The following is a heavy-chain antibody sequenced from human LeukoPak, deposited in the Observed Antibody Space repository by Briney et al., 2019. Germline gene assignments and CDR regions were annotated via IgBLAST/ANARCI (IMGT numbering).Heavy chain of an antibody. CDR1: GYTFTNYY. CDR3: ARDTRTMTAVTRGQHYYYGLDV. D-gene: IGHD4-17*01. Sequence: ASVRVSCKASGYTFTNYYLHWVRQAPGHGLEWMAIINPSDGGTYYEQKLQGRVIVTRDTSTSTVYMELSSLRSEDTAVYYCARDTRTMTAVTRGQHYYYGLDVWGQGTTVTVSS. CDR2: INPSDGGT. J-gene: IGHJ6*02. V-gene: IGHV1-46*01.